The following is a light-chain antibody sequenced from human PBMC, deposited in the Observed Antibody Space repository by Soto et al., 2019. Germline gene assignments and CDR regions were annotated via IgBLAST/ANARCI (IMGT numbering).Light chain of an antibody. CDR3: QQRSNWPPYT. Sequence: EIVLTQSPATLSLSPGERATLSCRASQSVSSSLAWYQQKPGQAPRLLIYDASSRATGIPARFSGSGSGTEFTLTISSLEPEDFAVYYCQQRSNWPPYTFGQGTKLEIK. CDR1: QSVSSS. J-gene: IGKJ2*01. V-gene: IGKV3-11*01. CDR2: DAS.